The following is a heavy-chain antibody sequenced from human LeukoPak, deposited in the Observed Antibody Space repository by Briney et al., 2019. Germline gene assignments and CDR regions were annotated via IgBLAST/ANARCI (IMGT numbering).Heavy chain of an antibody. CDR1: GDSVSSNSAA. V-gene: IGHV6-1*01. CDR2: TCYRSKWYN. CDR3: ARERITMVRGVIYYYYGMDV. D-gene: IGHD3-10*01. J-gene: IGHJ6*02. Sequence: SQTLSLTCAISGDSVSSNSAAWNWIRQSPSRGLEWLGRTCYRSKWYNDYAVSVKSRITINPDTSKNQFSLQLNSVTPEDTAVYYCARERITMVRGVIYYYYGMDVWGQGTTVTVSS.